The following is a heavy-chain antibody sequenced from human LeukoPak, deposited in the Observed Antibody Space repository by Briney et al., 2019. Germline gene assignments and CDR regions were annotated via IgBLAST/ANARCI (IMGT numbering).Heavy chain of an antibody. V-gene: IGHV4-59*01. J-gene: IGHJ6*02. CDR2: IYYSGST. Sequence: SETLSLTCTVSGGSISSYYWSWIRQPPGKGLEWIGYIYYSGSTNYNPSLKSRVTISVDTSKNQFSLKLSSVTAADTAVYYCARGYGRAYYYYYGMDVWDQGTTVTVSS. CDR3: ARGYGRAYYYYYGMDV. D-gene: IGHD4-17*01. CDR1: GGSISSYY.